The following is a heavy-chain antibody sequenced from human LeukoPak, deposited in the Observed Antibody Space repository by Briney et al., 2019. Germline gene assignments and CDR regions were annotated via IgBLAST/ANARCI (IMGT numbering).Heavy chain of an antibody. CDR1: GFTFSDYY. J-gene: IGHJ4*02. Sequence: GGSLRLSCAASGFTFSDYYMSWIRQAPGKGLERVSYISSSGSTIYYADSLKRRFTTSRDNAKDSLDLQMSSLRAEDTAVYYCAREGVHPHSFDYWGQGTLVTVSS. D-gene: IGHD2-8*01. CDR2: ISSSGSTI. CDR3: AREGVHPHSFDY. V-gene: IGHV3-11*01.